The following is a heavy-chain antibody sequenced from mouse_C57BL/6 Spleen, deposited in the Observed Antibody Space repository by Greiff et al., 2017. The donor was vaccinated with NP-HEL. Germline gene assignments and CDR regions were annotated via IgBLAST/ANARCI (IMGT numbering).Heavy chain of an antibody. CDR2: INPNNGGT. J-gene: IGHJ4*01. CDR3: ARSVLLRGYAMDY. Sequence: EVMLVESGPELVKPGASVKMSCKASGYTFTDYNMHWVKQSHGKSLEWIGYINPNNGGTSYNQKFKGKATLTVNKSSSTAYMELRSLTSEDSAVYYCARSVLLRGYAMDYWGQGTSVTVSS. D-gene: IGHD1-1*01. CDR1: GYTFTDYN. V-gene: IGHV1-22*01.